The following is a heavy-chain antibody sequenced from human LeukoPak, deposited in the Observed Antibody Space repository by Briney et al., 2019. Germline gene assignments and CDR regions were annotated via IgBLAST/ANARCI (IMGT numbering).Heavy chain of an antibody. CDR2: ISAYNGNT. D-gene: IGHD5-12*01. Sequence: ASVKVSCKASGYTFTSYGISWVRQAPGQGLEWMGRISAYNGNTNYAQKLQGRVTMTTDTSTSTAYMELRSLRSDDTAVYYCARGVGYSGYDLEVYFDYWGQGTLVTVSS. CDR3: ARGVGYSGYDLEVYFDY. V-gene: IGHV1-18*01. J-gene: IGHJ4*02. CDR1: GYTFTSYG.